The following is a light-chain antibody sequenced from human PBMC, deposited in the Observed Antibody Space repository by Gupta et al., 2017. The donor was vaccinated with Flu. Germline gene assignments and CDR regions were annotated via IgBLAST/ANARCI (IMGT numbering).Light chain of an antibody. CDR3: SSYTSMTTL. Sequence: QSALTQPASVSGSHGQSITISCTGTSSDIGAYNHVSWYQQFPGKAPKLMIYEVSSRPSGVSNRFSGSKFGNTASLTISGLQAEDEADYYCSSYTSMTTLFGGGTRLSVL. CDR1: SSDIGAYNH. CDR2: EVS. V-gene: IGLV2-14*01. J-gene: IGLJ2*01.